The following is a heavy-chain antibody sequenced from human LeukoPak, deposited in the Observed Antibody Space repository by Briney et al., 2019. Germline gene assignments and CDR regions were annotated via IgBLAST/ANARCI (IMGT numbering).Heavy chain of an antibody. V-gene: IGHV3-53*01. CDR3: ARDQMNY. CDR1: EFTVSRNY. CDR2: IFSNGDT. J-gene: IGHJ4*02. D-gene: IGHD5-24*01. Sequence: PGGSLRLSCTASEFTVSRNYMLWVRQAPGKGLEWVSLIFSNGDTHYADSVKGRFTISRDTSKNTVSLQMNSLRVEDTAMYCARDQMNYWGQGTLVTVSS.